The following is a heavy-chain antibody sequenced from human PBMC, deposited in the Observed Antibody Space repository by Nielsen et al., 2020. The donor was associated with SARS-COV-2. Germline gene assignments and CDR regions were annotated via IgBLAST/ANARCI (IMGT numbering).Heavy chain of an antibody. Sequence: SETLSLTCAVSDGAIRNAGYSWSWIRQPPGKGLEWIGYIYHSGSTYYNPSLKSRVSISVDRSKNQFSLKLSSVTAADTAVYSCARGRSRYCSSTSCYTAARGSYYYYYMDVWGKGTTVTVSS. CDR3: ARGRSRYCSSTSCYTAARGSYYYYYMDV. CDR2: IYHSGST. CDR1: DGAIRNAGYS. J-gene: IGHJ6*03. D-gene: IGHD2-2*02. V-gene: IGHV4-30-2*01.